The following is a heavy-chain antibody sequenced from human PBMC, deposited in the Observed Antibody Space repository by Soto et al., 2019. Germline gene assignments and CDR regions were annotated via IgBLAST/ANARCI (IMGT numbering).Heavy chain of an antibody. CDR2: INHSGST. CDR1: GGSFSGYY. Sequence: PSETLSLTCAVYGGSFSGYYWSWIRQPPGKGLEWIGEINHSGSTNYNPSLKSRVIISVDTSKNQFSLKVSSVTAADTAVYYCARTRGYCINGVCYRYWGQGIQVTVSS. D-gene: IGHD2-8*01. V-gene: IGHV4-34*01. CDR3: ARTRGYCINGVCYRY. J-gene: IGHJ4*02.